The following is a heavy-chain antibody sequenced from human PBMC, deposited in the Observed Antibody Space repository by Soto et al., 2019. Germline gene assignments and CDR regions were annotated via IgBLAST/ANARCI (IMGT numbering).Heavy chain of an antibody. CDR2: INPNSGGT. CDR3: ARGDDPGIAVSGTVAEYFQH. CDR1: GYTFTGYY. D-gene: IGHD6-19*01. J-gene: IGHJ1*01. V-gene: IGHV1-2*02. Sequence: RASVKVSCKASGYTFTGYYMHWVRQAPGQGLEWMGWINPNSGGTNYAQKFQGRVTMTRDTSISTAYMELSRLRSDDTAVYYCARGDDPGIAVSGTVAEYFQHWGQGTLVTVSS.